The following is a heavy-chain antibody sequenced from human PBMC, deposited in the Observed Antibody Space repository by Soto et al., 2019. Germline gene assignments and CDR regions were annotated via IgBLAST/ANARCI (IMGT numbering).Heavy chain of an antibody. J-gene: IGHJ6*02. Sequence: QVHLVKSGAEVRKPGASVKVSCKAFGYTFTTNDINWVRQAPGQGLEWLGWMDPNSGVAGYAQKFQGRVIMTRDTATGTAHMELSGLTSEDTAVYYCGREIKFDFWMKALDVWGQGTTVIVSS. D-gene: IGHD3-3*01. CDR2: MDPNSGVA. V-gene: IGHV1-8*02. CDR3: GREIKFDFWMKALDV. CDR1: GYTFTTND.